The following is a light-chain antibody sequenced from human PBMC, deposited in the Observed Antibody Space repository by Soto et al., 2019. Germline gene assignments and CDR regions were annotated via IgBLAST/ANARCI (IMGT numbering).Light chain of an antibody. J-gene: IGKJ1*01. Sequence: EIVLTQSPATLSLSPGERATLSCRASQSVNSYLAWFQQKPGQSPRLLIYGASSRATGIPARFSGSGSGTEFTLTISSLQSEDFAVYYCQQYNNWPYWTFGQGTKVDIK. CDR2: GAS. CDR1: QSVNSY. CDR3: QQYNNWPYWT. V-gene: IGKV3-15*01.